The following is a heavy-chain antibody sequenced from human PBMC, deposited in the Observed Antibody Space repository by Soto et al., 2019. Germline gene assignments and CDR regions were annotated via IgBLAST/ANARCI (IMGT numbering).Heavy chain of an antibody. Sequence: SETLSLTCTVSGGSISSYYWSWIRQPPGKGLEWIGYIYYSGSTNYNSSLKSRVTISVDTSKNQFSLKLSSVTAADTAVYYCARGVYYGSGSYYRKLNWFDPWGQGTLVTVS. CDR2: IYYSGST. D-gene: IGHD3-10*01. J-gene: IGHJ5*02. CDR1: GGSISSYY. V-gene: IGHV4-59*12. CDR3: ARGVYYGSGSYYRKLNWFDP.